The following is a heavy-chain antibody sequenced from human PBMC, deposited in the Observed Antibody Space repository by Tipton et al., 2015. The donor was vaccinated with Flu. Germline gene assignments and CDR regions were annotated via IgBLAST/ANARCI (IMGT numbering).Heavy chain of an antibody. CDR3: AKDRGWYYYGSGSYYGGMDV. Sequence: GSLRLSCAASGFSFSSYGIHWVRQAPGKGLEWVAFIRYDGGNKFHAESVKGRFIISRDNSKSTVFLQMNSLRPEDTAVYYCAKDRGWYYYGSGSYYGGMDVWGQGTTVTVSS. CDR1: GFSFSSYG. D-gene: IGHD3-10*01. J-gene: IGHJ6*02. V-gene: IGHV3-30*02. CDR2: IRYDGGNK.